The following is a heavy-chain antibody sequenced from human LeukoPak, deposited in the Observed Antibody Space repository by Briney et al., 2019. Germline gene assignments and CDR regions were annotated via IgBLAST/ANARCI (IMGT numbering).Heavy chain of an antibody. D-gene: IGHD2-2*01. CDR2: ISSSSTTI. V-gene: IGHV3-48*04. J-gene: IGHJ4*02. CDR3: ARAPAASFDY. Sequence: GGSLRLSCAASGFNFSTYNVNWVRQAPGRGLEWVSFISSSSTTIYYADSVEGRFTISRDNAENALYLQMDSLRAEDTAVYYCARAPAASFDYWGQGALITVSS. CDR1: GFNFSTYN.